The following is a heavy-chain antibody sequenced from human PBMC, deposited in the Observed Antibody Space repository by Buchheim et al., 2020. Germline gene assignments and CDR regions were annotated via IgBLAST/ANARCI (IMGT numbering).Heavy chain of an antibody. CDR3: ARATTVAGDFDY. J-gene: IGHJ4*02. D-gene: IGHD6-19*01. V-gene: IGHV3-30*04. Sequence: QVQLVESGGGVVQPGRSLRLSCAASGFTFSSYAMHWVRQAPGKGLEWVAVISYDGSNKYYADSVKGRLTISRDNSKNTLYLQMNSLRAEDTAAYYCARATTVAGDFDYWGQGTL. CDR2: ISYDGSNK. CDR1: GFTFSSYA.